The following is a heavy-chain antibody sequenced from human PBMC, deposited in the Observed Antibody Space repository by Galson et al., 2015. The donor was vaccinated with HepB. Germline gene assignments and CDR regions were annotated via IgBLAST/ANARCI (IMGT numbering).Heavy chain of an antibody. CDR3: ARLMTGPKSSSYY. V-gene: IGHV4-39*01. J-gene: IGHJ4*02. D-gene: IGHD6-13*01. Sequence: LSLTCTVSGGSISSSSYYWGWIRQPPGKGLEWIGSIYYSGSTYYNPSLKSRVTISVDTSKNQFSLKLSSVTAADTAVYYCARLMTGPKSSSYYWGQGTLVTVSS. CDR2: IYYSGST. CDR1: GGSISSSSYY.